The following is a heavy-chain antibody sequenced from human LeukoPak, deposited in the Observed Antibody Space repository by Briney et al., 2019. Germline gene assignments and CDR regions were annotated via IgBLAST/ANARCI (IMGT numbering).Heavy chain of an antibody. V-gene: IGHV3-74*01. D-gene: IGHD1-26*01. CDR3: GRALGSPLDF. Sequence: GGSLRLSCAASGFTFSSSWMHWVRHAPGKGLVWVSRINSDGSTTTYADSVKGRFTISRDNAKTTLYLQMNSLRAEDTAVYYCGRALGSPLDFWGQGTLVTVSS. CDR2: INSDGSTT. CDR1: GFTFSSSW. J-gene: IGHJ4*02.